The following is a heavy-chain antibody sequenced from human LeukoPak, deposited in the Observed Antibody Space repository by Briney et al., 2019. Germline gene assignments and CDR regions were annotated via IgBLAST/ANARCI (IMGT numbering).Heavy chain of an antibody. J-gene: IGHJ4*02. CDR3: ASGLIAAAGTAGY. V-gene: IGHV3-20*04. Sequence: PGGSLRLSCAASGFTFDDYGMSWVRQAPGKGLEWVSGINWNGGSTGYADSVKGRFTISRDNAKNSLYLQMNGLRAEDTALYYCASGLIAAAGTAGYWGQGTLVTVSS. D-gene: IGHD6-13*01. CDR1: GFTFDDYG. CDR2: INWNGGST.